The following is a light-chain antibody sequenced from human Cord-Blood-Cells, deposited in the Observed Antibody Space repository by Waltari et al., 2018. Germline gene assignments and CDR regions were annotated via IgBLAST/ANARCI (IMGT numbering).Light chain of an antibody. CDR1: TRSVGGYNY. CDR2: EVS. J-gene: IGLJ2*01. CDR3: SSYAGSNNYVV. V-gene: IGLV2-8*01. Sequence: QSALTQPPSASGSPGPPVPTSCTGTTRSVGGYNYVSWYQQHPGKAPKLMIYEVSKRPSGVPDSFSGSKSGNTASLTVSGLQAEDEADYYCSSYAGSNNYVVFGGGTKLTVL.